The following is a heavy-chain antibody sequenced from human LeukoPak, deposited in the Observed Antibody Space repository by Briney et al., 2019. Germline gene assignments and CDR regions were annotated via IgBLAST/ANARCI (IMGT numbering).Heavy chain of an antibody. D-gene: IGHD2-15*01. CDR3: ARGLLLYWYFDL. V-gene: IGHV4-30-4*01. Sequence: SETLSLTCTVSGGSISSGDYYWRWIRQPPGKGLEWIGYIYYSGSTYYNPSLKSRVTISVDTSKNQFSLKLSSVTAADTAVYYCARGLLLYWYFDLWGRGTLVTVSS. CDR1: GGSISSGDYY. J-gene: IGHJ2*01. CDR2: IYYSGST.